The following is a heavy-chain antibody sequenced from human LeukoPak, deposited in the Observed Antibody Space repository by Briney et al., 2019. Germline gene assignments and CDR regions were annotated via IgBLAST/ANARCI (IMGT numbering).Heavy chain of an antibody. CDR2: INAGNGNT. CDR1: GYTFTSYA. V-gene: IGHV1-3*01. CDR3: ARDTITMIVGGLFDY. Sequence: ASVKVSCTASGYTFTSYAMHWVRQAPGQRLEWMGWINAGNGNTKYSQKFQGRVTITRDTSASTAYMELSSLRPEDTAVYYCARDTITMIVGGLFDYWGQGTLVTVSS. D-gene: IGHD3-22*01. J-gene: IGHJ4*02.